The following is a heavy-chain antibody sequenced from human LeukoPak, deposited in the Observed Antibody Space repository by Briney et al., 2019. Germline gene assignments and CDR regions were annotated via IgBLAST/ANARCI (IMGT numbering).Heavy chain of an antibody. V-gene: IGHV3-48*01. J-gene: IGHJ4*02. Sequence: GGSLRLFCAASGFTFSSYSMNWVRQAPGKGLEWVSYISSSSSTIYYADSVKGRFTISRDNAKNSLYLQMNSLRAEDTAVYYCARVGYYYDSSGYRPLRYWGQGTLVTVSS. CDR1: GFTFSSYS. CDR3: ARVGYYYDSSGYRPLRY. D-gene: IGHD3-22*01. CDR2: ISSSSSTI.